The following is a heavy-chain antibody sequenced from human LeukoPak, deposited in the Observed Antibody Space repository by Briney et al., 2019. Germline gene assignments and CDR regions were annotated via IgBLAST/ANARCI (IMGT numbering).Heavy chain of an antibody. J-gene: IGHJ4*02. Sequence: ASVKVSCKASGGTFSSYAISWVRQAPGQGLEWMGGIIPVFGTANYAQKFQGRVTITADKSTSTAYMELSSLRSEDTAVYYCAAFDNYYDSSGYDGWGQGTLVTVSS. CDR2: IIPVFGTA. CDR3: AAFDNYYDSSGYDG. CDR1: GGTFSSYA. V-gene: IGHV1-69*06. D-gene: IGHD3-22*01.